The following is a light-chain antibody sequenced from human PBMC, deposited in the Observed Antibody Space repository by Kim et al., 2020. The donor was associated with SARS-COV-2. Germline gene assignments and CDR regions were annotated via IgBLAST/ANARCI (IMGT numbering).Light chain of an antibody. CDR1: KLGEKY. CDR3: QAWDNTWV. V-gene: IGLV3-1*01. CDR2: QDT. J-gene: IGLJ3*02. Sequence: SYELTQPPSVSVSPGQTVTITCSGDKLGEKYSSWYHQQPGQAPLLVIYQDTKRPSGIPERFAGSNSGNTATLTISGAQAMDEADYYCQAWDNTWVFGGGTKLTVL.